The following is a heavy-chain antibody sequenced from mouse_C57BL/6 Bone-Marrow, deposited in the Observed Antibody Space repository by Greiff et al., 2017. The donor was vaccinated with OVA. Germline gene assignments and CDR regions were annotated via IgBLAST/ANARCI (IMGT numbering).Heavy chain of an antibody. CDR1: GFTFSDYY. V-gene: IGHV5-12*01. Sequence: EVQVVESGGGLVQPGGSLKLSCAASGFTFSDYYMYWVRQTPEKRLEWVAYISNGGGSTYYPDTVKGRFTISRDNAKNTLYLQMSRLKSEDTAMYYCARHTVLRRGGMDYWGQGTSVTVSS. J-gene: IGHJ4*01. D-gene: IGHD2-4*01. CDR2: ISNGGGST. CDR3: ARHTVLRRGGMDY.